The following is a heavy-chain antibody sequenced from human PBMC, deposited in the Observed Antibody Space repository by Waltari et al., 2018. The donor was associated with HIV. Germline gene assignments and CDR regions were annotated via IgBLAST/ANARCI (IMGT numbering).Heavy chain of an antibody. CDR2: SNSDGSST. CDR3: ARAGRDGKLPPDY. J-gene: IGHJ4*02. V-gene: IGHV3-74*01. CDR1: GLTFRRYW. D-gene: IGHD1-26*01. Sequence: EVQLVESGGGSVQPGGSLRLTRAASGLTFRRYWMHWVPQAPGRGLGWVSRSNSDGSSTSYADSVKGRFTISRDNAKNTVYLQMSSLRAEDTAVYYCARAGRDGKLPPDYWGQGTLVTVSS.